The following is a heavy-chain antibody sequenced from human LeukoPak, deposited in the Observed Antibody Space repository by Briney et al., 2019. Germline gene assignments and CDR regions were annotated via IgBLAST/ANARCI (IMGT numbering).Heavy chain of an antibody. Sequence: PGGSLRLSCEASGFTFSDYSMNWVRQAPGKGLEWLSYITGNSVTRFYAESVKGRFTVSRDNAKNSLYLQMNSLRAEDTAVYYCARDRAYCSSTSCYKSFDYWGQGTLVTVSS. V-gene: IGHV3-48*01. J-gene: IGHJ4*02. CDR3: ARDRAYCSSTSCYKSFDY. D-gene: IGHD2-2*02. CDR1: GFTFSDYS. CDR2: ITGNSVTR.